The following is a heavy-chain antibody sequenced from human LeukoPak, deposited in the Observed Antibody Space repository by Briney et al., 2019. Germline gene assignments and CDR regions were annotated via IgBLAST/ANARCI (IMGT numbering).Heavy chain of an antibody. CDR1: GFTFRSYW. J-gene: IGHJ6*03. CDR2: INEDGSDK. CDR3: ARSYNYYMDV. V-gene: IGHV3-7*01. Sequence: GGSLRLSCAASGFTFRSYWMSWVRQAPGKGLEWVANINEDGSDKYYVDSVKGRSTISRDNAKNSLYLQVNSLRAEDTAVYYCARSYNYYMDVWGKGTTVTVSS.